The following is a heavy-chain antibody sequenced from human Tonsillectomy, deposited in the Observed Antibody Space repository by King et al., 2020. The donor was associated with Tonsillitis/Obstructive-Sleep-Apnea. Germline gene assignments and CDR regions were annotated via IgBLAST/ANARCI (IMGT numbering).Heavy chain of an antibody. D-gene: IGHD3-3*01. CDR3: ARGSTIFGLVIRDY. CDR1: GGSISSYY. V-gene: IGHV4-59*01. CDR2: IYYSGST. Sequence: VQLQESGPGLVKPSETLSLTCTVSGGSISSYYWSWIRQPPGKGLEWIGYIYYSGSTNYNPSLKSRVSMSVDTSKNQCSLKLSSVTAADTAVYYCARGSTIFGLVIRDYWGQGTLVTVSS. J-gene: IGHJ4*02.